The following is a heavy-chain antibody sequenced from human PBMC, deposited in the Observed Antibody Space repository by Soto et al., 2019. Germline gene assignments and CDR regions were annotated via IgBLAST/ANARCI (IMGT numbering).Heavy chain of an antibody. CDR3: AKDDQPSIAVAGTTFDY. V-gene: IGHV3-30*18. D-gene: IGHD6-19*01. Sequence: GGSLRLSCAASGFTFSSYGMHWVRQAPGKGLEWVAVISYDGSNKYYADSVKGRSTISRDNSKNTLYLQMNSLRAEDTAVYYCAKDDQPSIAVAGTTFDYWGQGTLGTVSS. CDR2: ISYDGSNK. J-gene: IGHJ4*02. CDR1: GFTFSSYG.